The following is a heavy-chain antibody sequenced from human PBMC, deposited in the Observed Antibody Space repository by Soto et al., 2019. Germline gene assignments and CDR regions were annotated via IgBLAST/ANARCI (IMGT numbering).Heavy chain of an antibody. Sequence: GGSLRLSCAASGFTFNNYAMHWVRQAPGTGLEWVAVISYDGSNAYYADSVKGRFTISRDNSENTLYLQMNSLRREDTAVYYCARDSLSMNVVFLLDYWGQGTLVTVSS. V-gene: IGHV3-30*04. CDR1: GFTFNNYA. D-gene: IGHD1-1*01. CDR2: ISYDGSNA. J-gene: IGHJ4*02. CDR3: ARDSLSMNVVFLLDY.